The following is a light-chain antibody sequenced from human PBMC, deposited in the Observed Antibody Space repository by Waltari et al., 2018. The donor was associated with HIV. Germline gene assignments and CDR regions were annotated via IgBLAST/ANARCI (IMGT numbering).Light chain of an antibody. J-gene: IGLJ1*01. CDR1: SSDVGDYNY. CDR3: SSYTGSSTLGV. Sequence: QSALTQPASVSGSPGQSITISCTGASSDVGDYNYVSWYQQHPGKAPKLMIYDVSNQPSGVSNRFSGSKSGNTASLTISGLQAEDEADYYCSSYTGSSTLGVFGTGTRVTVL. V-gene: IGLV2-14*03. CDR2: DVS.